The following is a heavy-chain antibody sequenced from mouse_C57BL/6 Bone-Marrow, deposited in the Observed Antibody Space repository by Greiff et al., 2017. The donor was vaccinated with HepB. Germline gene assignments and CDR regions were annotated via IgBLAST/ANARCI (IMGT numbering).Heavy chain of an antibody. Sequence: VQLQQSGAELVKPGASVKMSCKASGYTFTSYWITWVKQRPGQGLEWIGDIYPGSGSTNYNEKFKSKATLTVDTSSSTAYMQLSSLTSEDSAVYYCANLWLRRDYAMDYGGQGTSVTVSS. CDR2: IYPGSGST. D-gene: IGHD2-2*01. J-gene: IGHJ4*01. CDR3: ANLWLRRDYAMDY. CDR1: GYTFTSYW. V-gene: IGHV1-55*01.